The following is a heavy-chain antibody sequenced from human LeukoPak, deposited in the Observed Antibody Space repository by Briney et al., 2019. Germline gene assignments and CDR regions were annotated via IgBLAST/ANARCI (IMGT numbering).Heavy chain of an antibody. V-gene: IGHV3-30-3*01. CDR1: GFTFSSYA. Sequence: PGGSLRLSCAASGFTFSSYAMHWVRQAPGKGLEWVAVISYDGSNKYYADSVKGRFTISRDNSKNTLYLQMNSLRAEDTAVYYCASSSRFGELRWDAFDIWGQGTMVTVSS. CDR3: ASSSRFGELRWDAFDI. CDR2: ISYDGSNK. D-gene: IGHD3-10*01. J-gene: IGHJ3*02.